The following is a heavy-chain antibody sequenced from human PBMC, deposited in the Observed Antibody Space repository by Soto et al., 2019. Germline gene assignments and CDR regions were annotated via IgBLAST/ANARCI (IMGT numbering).Heavy chain of an antibody. D-gene: IGHD2-8*01. V-gene: IGHV1-69*13. CDR1: GGTFSSYA. CDR2: IIPIFGTA. Sequence: SVKVSCKASGGTFSSYAISWVRQAPGQGLEWMGGIIPIFGTANYAQKFQGRVTITADESTSTAYMELSSLRSEDTAVYYCASLMEWVGGGNYYYGMDVWGQGTTVTVSS. CDR3: ASLMEWVGGGNYYYGMDV. J-gene: IGHJ6*02.